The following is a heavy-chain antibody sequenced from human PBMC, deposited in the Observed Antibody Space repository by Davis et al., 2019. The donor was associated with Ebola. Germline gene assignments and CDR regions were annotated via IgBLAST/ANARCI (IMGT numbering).Heavy chain of an antibody. D-gene: IGHD3-16*02. J-gene: IGHJ4*02. V-gene: IGHV4-34*01. CDR3: ARLPDYVWGSYRDY. CDR1: GGSFSGYY. Sequence: PSETLSLTCAVYGGSFSGYYWSGIRQPPGKGLEWIGEINHSGSTNYNPSLKSRVTISVDTSKNQFSLKLSSVTAADTAVYYCARLPDYVWGSYRDYWGQGTLVTVSS. CDR2: INHSGST.